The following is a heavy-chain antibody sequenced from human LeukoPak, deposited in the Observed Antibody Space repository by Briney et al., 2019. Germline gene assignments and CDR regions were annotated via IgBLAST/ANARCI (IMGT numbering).Heavy chain of an antibody. V-gene: IGHV5-51*01. CDR3: ARRGYYYDTGGSEDWLDP. CDR2: IHPGDSDT. CDR1: GYSFTSYW. Sequence: GESLQISCKSSGYSFTSYWIGWVRQMPGKGLEWMGIIHPGDSDTRYSPSFQGQVTISADKSISTAYLQWSSLKASDTAMYYCARRGYYYDTGGSEDWLDPWGQGTLVTVSS. J-gene: IGHJ5*02. D-gene: IGHD3-22*01.